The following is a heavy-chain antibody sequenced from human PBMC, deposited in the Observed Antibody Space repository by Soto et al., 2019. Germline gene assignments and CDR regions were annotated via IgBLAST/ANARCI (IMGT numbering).Heavy chain of an antibody. Sequence: ASETLSLTCTVSGGSISSGGYYWSWIRQHPGKGLEWIGYIYYSGSTYYNPSLKSRVTISVDTSTNQFSLKLSSVTAADTAVYYCARDSSGYDYLDYWGQGTLVTVSS. CDR1: GGSISSGGYY. D-gene: IGHD5-12*01. V-gene: IGHV4-31*03. CDR3: ARDSSGYDYLDY. J-gene: IGHJ4*02. CDR2: IYYSGST.